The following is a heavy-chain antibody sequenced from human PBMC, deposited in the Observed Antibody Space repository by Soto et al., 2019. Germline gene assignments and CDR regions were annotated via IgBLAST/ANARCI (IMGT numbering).Heavy chain of an antibody. J-gene: IGHJ6*03. V-gene: IGHV3-66*01. Sequence: SGGSLRLSCAASGFTVSSNYMSWVRQAPGKGLEWVSVIYSGGSTYYADSVKGRFTISRDNSKNTLYLQMNSLRAEDTAVYYCARGRKYSSSSKVSWYYYYYMDVSGKGTTVTVSS. CDR1: GFTVSSNY. D-gene: IGHD6-6*01. CDR2: IYSGGST. CDR3: ARGRKYSSSSKVSWYYYYYMDV.